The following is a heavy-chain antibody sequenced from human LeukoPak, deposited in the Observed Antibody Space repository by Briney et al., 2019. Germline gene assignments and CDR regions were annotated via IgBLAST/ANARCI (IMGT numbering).Heavy chain of an antibody. CDR3: ARLSLFAPQLQMGLLYSGDYPRSYYMDV. CDR1: GGSISSSSYY. D-gene: IGHD4-17*01. V-gene: IGHV4-39*01. J-gene: IGHJ6*03. CDR2: IYYSGST. Sequence: SETLSLTCTVSGGSISSSSYYWGWIRQPPGKGLEWIGSIYYSGSTYYNPSLKSRVTISVDTSKNQFSLKLSSVTAADTAVYYCARLSLFAPQLQMGLLYSGDYPRSYYMDVWGKGTTVTVSS.